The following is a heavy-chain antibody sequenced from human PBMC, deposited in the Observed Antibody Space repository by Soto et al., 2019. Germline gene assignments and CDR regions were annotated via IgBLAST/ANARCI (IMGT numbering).Heavy chain of an antibody. CDR1: GVTVSTNY. D-gene: IGHD5-12*01. V-gene: IGHV3-66*01. Sequence: GGSLRLSCAASGVTVSTNYLTWVRQAPGKGLEWVSVIYSGGSTYYADSVKGRFTISRDNSKNTLYLQMNSLRAEDTAVYYCARGGGGGYDFGYWGQGTLVTVSS. CDR2: IYSGGST. CDR3: ARGGGGGYDFGY. J-gene: IGHJ4*02.